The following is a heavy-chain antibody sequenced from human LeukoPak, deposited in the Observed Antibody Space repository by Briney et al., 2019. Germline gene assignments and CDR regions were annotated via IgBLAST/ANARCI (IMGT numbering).Heavy chain of an antibody. J-gene: IGHJ6*02. V-gene: IGHV4-39*01. D-gene: IGHD3-10*01. CDR2: IYYSGST. Sequence: SETLSLTCTVSGGSISSSSYYWGWIRQPPGKGLEWIGSIYYSGSTYYNPSLKSRVTISVDTSKNQFSLKLSSVTAADTAVYYCALTLDYYGSGSYYNWYGMDVWGQGTTVTVSS. CDR1: GGSISSSSYY. CDR3: ALTLDYYGSGSYYNWYGMDV.